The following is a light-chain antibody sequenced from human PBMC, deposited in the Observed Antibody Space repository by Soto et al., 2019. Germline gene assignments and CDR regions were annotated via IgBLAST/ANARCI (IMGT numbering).Light chain of an antibody. CDR3: RSYTTTETPFV. CDR2: EVS. V-gene: IGLV2-14*01. CDR1: STDVGGYNY. J-gene: IGLJ1*01. Sequence: QSALAQPSSVSGSPGQSITISCTGTSTDVGGYNYVSWYQHHPGKGPKLIIYEVSNRPSGVSDRFSGSKSGNKASLTVSNLDAEDESEYYCRSYTTTETPFVFGTGTKVTVL.